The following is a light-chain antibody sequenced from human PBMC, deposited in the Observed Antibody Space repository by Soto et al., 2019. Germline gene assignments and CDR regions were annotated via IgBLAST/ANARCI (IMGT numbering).Light chain of an antibody. CDR1: QTITNR. CDR2: DAS. CDR3: QHYGGMWA. Sequence: DIQMSQYPSTMSASVRQRFTITCRASQTITNRLAWYQQKPGKAPKVLIYDASSLESGVPSRFSGSGSGTEFILTISSLQPDDFATYCCQHYGGMWAFGQGTKVDI. V-gene: IGKV1-5*01. J-gene: IGKJ1*01.